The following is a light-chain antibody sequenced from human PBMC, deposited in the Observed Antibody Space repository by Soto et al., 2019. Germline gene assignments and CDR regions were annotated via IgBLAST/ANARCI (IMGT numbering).Light chain of an antibody. CDR2: AAF. Sequence: AIQMTQSPSSLSASVGDRVNITCRSIQDIGNDLGWYQQKPEKDPELLIYAAFSLQSGVPSRFSGSGSGTDFTLTISSLHPEDFAIYYCLQAYNYPWTFGQGTKVEIK. CDR3: LQAYNYPWT. J-gene: IGKJ1*01. CDR1: QDIGND. V-gene: IGKV1-6*01.